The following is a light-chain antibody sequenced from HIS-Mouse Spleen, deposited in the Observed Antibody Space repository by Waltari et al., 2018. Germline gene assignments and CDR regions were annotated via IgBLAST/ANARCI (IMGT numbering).Light chain of an antibody. J-gene: IGLJ2*01. V-gene: IGLV1-47*01. Sequence: QSVLTQPPSASGTPGQSVTSPCSGSSSNIGSHYFYWYQQLPGTAPKLLIYRNNQRPSGVPDRFSGSKSGTSASLAISGLRSEDEADYYCAAWDDSLSGVFGGGTKLTVL. CDR1: SSNIGSHY. CDR3: AAWDDSLSGV. CDR2: RNN.